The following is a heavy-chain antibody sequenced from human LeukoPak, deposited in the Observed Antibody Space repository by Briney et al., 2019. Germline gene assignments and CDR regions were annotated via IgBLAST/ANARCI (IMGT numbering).Heavy chain of an antibody. V-gene: IGHV4-59*01. CDR2: IYYSGST. D-gene: IGHD3-16*01. Sequence: SETLSLTCTVSGGSISSYYWSWIRQPPGKGLEWIGYIYYSGSTNYNPSLKCRVTISVDTSKNQFSLKLSSVTAADTAVYYCARGRLRLGELYPYYFDYWGQGTLVTVSS. CDR1: GGSISSYY. J-gene: IGHJ4*02. CDR3: ARGRLRLGELYPYYFDY.